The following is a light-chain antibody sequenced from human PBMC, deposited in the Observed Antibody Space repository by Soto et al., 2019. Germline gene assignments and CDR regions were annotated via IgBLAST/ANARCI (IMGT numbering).Light chain of an antibody. CDR2: AAS. V-gene: IGKV1-39*01. J-gene: IGKJ5*01. CDR1: QSISSY. Sequence: IQRTQSAWSRAASGGGGVTGACRASQSISSYLNWYQQKPGKAPKLLIYAASSLQSGVPSRFSGSGSGTDFTLTLRTLQPDDSALPYCEQPYRPTRNLGQGTRLEIK. CDR3: EQPYRPTRN.